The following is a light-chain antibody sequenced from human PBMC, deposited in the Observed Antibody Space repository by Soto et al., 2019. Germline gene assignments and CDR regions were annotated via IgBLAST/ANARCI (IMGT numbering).Light chain of an antibody. Sequence: QSVLTQPASVSGSPGQSITISCTGTSSDVGGYNYVSWYQQHPGKAPKVMIYEVSHRPSGVSNRFSGSKSGNTASLTISGLQAEDEDDYYCSSYTSSSTRVFGTGTKLTVL. CDR2: EVS. CDR1: SSDVGGYNY. J-gene: IGLJ1*01. CDR3: SSYTSSSTRV. V-gene: IGLV2-14*01.